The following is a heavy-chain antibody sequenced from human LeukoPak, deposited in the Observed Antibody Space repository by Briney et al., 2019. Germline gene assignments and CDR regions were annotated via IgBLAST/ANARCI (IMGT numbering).Heavy chain of an antibody. CDR3: AREGTYCSSTSCSSYYYYYGMDV. CDR2: ISAYNGNT. J-gene: IGHJ6*02. Sequence: VASVKVSCKASGYTFTSYGISWVRQAPGQGLEWMGWISAYNGNTNYAQKLQGRVTMTTDTSTSTAYMELRSLRSDDTAVYYCAREGTYCSSTSCSSYYYYYGMDVWGQGTTVTVSS. D-gene: IGHD2-2*01. CDR1: GYTFTSYG. V-gene: IGHV1-18*01.